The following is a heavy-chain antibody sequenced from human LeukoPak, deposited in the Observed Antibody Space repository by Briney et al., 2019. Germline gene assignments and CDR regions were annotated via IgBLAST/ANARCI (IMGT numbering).Heavy chain of an antibody. V-gene: IGHV3-48*04. Sequence: GGSLRLSCAASGFTFSRNSMNWVRQAPGKGLEWVSYSSASGTILYADSVKGRFTISRDIAKNSLYLQMNSLRAEDTAVYYCARDLGGSSWSLRAFDIWGQGTMVTVSS. J-gene: IGHJ3*02. CDR3: ARDLGGSSWSLRAFDI. CDR1: GFTFSRNS. D-gene: IGHD6-13*01. CDR2: SSASGTI.